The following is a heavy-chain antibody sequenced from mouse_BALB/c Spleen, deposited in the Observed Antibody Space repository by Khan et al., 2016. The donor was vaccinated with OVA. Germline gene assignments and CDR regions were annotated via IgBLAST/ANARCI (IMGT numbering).Heavy chain of an antibody. CDR3: ARGYFGNYEFVY. CDR1: GYTFTSYW. V-gene: IGHV1S132*01. D-gene: IGHD2-1*01. Sequence: QVQLQQSGAELVKPGASVKLSCKTSGYTFTSYWIQWVKQRPGQGLGWIGQIFPGTGTTYYNEHLKGKAKLTVDTSSSPAYMQLSSLTSEDSAVYSCARGYFGNYEFVYWGQGTLVTVSP. CDR2: IFPGTGTT. J-gene: IGHJ3*01.